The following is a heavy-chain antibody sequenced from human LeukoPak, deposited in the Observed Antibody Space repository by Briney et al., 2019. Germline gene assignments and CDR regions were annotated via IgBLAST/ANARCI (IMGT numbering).Heavy chain of an antibody. J-gene: IGHJ4*02. V-gene: IGHV4-59*08. CDR3: ARHGHPPDPFDY. CDR1: GGSISSYY. Sequence: SETLSLTCTVSGGSISSYYWSWIRQPPGKGLEWIGYIYYSGSTNYNPSLKSRVTISVDTSKNQFSLKLSSVTAADTAVYYCARHGHPPDPFDYWDQGTLVTVSS. CDR2: IYYSGST.